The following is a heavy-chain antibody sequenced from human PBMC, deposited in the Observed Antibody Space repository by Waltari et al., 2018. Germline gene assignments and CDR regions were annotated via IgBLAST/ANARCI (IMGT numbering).Heavy chain of an antibody. CDR1: GFTFSSYS. CDR2: ISSSSSTI. V-gene: IGHV3-48*04. J-gene: IGHJ4*02. Sequence: EVQLVESGGGLVQPGGSLRLSCAASGFTFSSYSMNWVRQAPGKGLEWVSYISSSSSTIYYADSVKGLFTISRDNAKNSLYLQMNSLRAEDTTVYYCARVGGSGSRAFDYWGQGTLVTVSS. D-gene: IGHD3-10*01. CDR3: ARVGGSGSRAFDY.